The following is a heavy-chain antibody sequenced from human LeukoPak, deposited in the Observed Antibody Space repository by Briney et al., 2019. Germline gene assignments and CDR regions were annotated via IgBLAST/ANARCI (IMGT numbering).Heavy chain of an antibody. CDR3: AEVTVSDY. J-gene: IGHJ4*02. Sequence: SETLSLTCTVSGGSISSTGYYWGWIRQPPGKGLEWIGSISYSGSTYYNPSLKSRVTISADTTKNQFSLKLSSVTAADTAVYYCAEVTVSDYWGQGTLVTVSS. V-gene: IGHV4-39*01. CDR1: GGSISSTGYY. CDR2: ISYSGST. D-gene: IGHD5-18*01.